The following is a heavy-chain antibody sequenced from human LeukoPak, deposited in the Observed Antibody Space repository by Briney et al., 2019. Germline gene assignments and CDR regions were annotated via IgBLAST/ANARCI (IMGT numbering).Heavy chain of an antibody. Sequence: SETLSLTCTVSGGSISSSSYYWGWIRQPPGKGLEWIGSIYYSGSTYYNPSLKSRVTISVDTSKNQFSLKLSSVTAADTAVYYCARHIGGSRPGYYYYGMDVWGQGTTVTVSS. CDR2: IYYSGST. CDR3: ARHIGGSRPGYYYYGMDV. J-gene: IGHJ6*02. V-gene: IGHV4-39*01. CDR1: GGSISSSSYY. D-gene: IGHD3-10*01.